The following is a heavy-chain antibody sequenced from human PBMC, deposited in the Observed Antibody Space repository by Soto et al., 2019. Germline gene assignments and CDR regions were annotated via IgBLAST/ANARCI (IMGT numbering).Heavy chain of an antibody. CDR3: AREELMVYATANWFDP. J-gene: IGHJ5*02. V-gene: IGHV3-33*01. Sequence: GGSLRLSCAASGFTFSSYDMHWVRQAPGKGLEWVAVIWYDGTNKYYADSVKGRFTISRDNSKNTLYLQMNSLRAEDTAVYYCAREELMVYATANWFDPWGQGTLVTVSS. D-gene: IGHD2-8*01. CDR1: GFTFSSYD. CDR2: IWYDGTNK.